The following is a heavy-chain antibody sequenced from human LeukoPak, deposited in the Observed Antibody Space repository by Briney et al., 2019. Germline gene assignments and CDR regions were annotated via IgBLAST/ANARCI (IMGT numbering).Heavy chain of an antibody. D-gene: IGHD3-10*01. CDR2: IYTSGST. J-gene: IGHJ6*03. V-gene: IGHV4-61*02. Sequence: PSETLSLTCTVSGGSISSGSYYWSWIRQPAGKGLEWIGRIYTSGSTNYNPSLKSRVTISVDTSKNQFSLKLSSVTAADTAVYYCARAKGGSGSYYGGYYYYYYYMDVWGKGTTVTVSS. CDR3: ARAKGGSGSYYGGYYYYYYYMDV. CDR1: GGSISSGSYY.